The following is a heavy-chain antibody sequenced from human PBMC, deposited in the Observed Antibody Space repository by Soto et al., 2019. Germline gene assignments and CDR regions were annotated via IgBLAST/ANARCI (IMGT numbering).Heavy chain of an antibody. CDR1: GGSISSYY. CDR3: ARATVTTLLGYYYYYYMDV. Sequence: QVQLRESGPGLVKPSETLSLTCTVSGGSISSYYWSWIRQPPGKGLEWIGYIYYSGSTNYNPSLRSRDTISVDTSKNQFSLKLSSVTAADTAVYYCARATVTTLLGYYYYYYMDVWGKGTTVTVSS. V-gene: IGHV4-59*01. CDR2: IYYSGST. D-gene: IGHD4-4*01. J-gene: IGHJ6*03.